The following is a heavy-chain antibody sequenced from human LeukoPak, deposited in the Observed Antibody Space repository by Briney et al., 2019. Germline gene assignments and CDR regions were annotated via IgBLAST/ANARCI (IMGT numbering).Heavy chain of an antibody. CDR1: GFIFTGYF. CDR3: ARDRWSYDPQGGFDC. J-gene: IGHJ4*02. V-gene: IGHV3-7*03. Sequence: GGSLRLSCAASGFIFTGYFMSWVRQAPGKGLEWVASIKHDGSEKYYVDSVKGRFTLSRDNAKNSLYLQMNSLRAEDTAVYYCARDRWSYDPQGGFDCWGQGTLVTVSS. CDR2: IKHDGSEK. D-gene: IGHD3-22*01.